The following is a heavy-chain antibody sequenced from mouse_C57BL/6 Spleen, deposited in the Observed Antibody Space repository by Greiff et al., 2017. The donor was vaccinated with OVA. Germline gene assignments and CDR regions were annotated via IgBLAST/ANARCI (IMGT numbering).Heavy chain of an antibody. D-gene: IGHD2-1*01. Sequence: VQLQQPGAELVKPGASVKMSCKASGYTFTSYWITWVKQRPGQGLEWIGDIYPGSGSTNYNEKFKSKATLTVDTSSSTAYMQLSSLTSEDSAVYYCARSLYGNSYYFDYWGQGTTLTVSS. V-gene: IGHV1-55*01. J-gene: IGHJ2*01. CDR3: ARSLYGNSYYFDY. CDR1: GYTFTSYW. CDR2: IYPGSGST.